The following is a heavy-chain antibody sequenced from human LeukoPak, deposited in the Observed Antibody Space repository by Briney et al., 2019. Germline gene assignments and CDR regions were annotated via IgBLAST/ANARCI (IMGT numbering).Heavy chain of an antibody. CDR2: INHSGST. D-gene: IGHD3-22*01. V-gene: IGHV4-34*01. Sequence: SETLSLTCAVYGGSFSGYYWSWIRQPPGKGLEWIGEINHSGSTNYNPSLKSRVTISVDTSKNQFSLKLSSVTAADTAVYYCARDSTPGYDSSGYFDYWGQGTLVTVSS. CDR3: ARDSTPGYDSSGYFDY. J-gene: IGHJ4*02. CDR1: GGSFSGYY.